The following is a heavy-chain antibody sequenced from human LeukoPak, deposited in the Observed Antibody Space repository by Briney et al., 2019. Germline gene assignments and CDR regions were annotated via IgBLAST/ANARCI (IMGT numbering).Heavy chain of an antibody. D-gene: IGHD4-17*01. J-gene: IGHJ6*02. CDR3: ARDHHVTTYYYGMDV. CDR2: IYYSGST. Sequence: SETLSLTCTVSGGSISSGGYYWSWIRQHPGKGLEWIGYIYYSGSTYYNPSLKSRVTISVDTSKNQFSLKLSSVTAADTAVYYCARDHHVTTYYYGMDVWGQGTTVTVSS. V-gene: IGHV4-31*03. CDR1: GGSISSGGYY.